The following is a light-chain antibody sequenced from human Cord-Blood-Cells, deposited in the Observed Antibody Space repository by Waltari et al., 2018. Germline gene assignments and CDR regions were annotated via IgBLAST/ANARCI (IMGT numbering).Light chain of an antibody. CDR3: SSYTSSSTWV. J-gene: IGLJ3*02. Sequence: QSALTQPVSVSGSPGQSITIPCTGTSSDVGGYNYFSCYQQHPGKAPKLRIYDVSNRPSGVSNRFSGSKSGNTASLTISGLQAEDEADYYCSSYTSSSTWVFGGGTKLTVL. CDR2: DVS. CDR1: SSDVGGYNY. V-gene: IGLV2-14*03.